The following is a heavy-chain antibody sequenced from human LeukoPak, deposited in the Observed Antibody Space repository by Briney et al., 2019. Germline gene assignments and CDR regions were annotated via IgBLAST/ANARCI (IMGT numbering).Heavy chain of an antibody. V-gene: IGHV3-48*01. CDR1: GFTFSSYS. J-gene: IGHJ5*02. D-gene: IGHD2-2*01. Sequence: GGSLRLSCAASGFTFSSYSMNWVRQAPGKGLEWVSYISSSSSTIYYADSVKGRFTISRDNAKNSLYLQMNSLRAEDTALYHCARGGYCSSTSCPAYFDPWGQGTLVTVSS. CDR2: ISSSSSTI. CDR3: ARGGYCSSTSCPAYFDP.